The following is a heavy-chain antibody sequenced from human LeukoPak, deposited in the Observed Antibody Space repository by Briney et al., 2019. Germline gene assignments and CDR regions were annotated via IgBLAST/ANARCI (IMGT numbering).Heavy chain of an antibody. CDR1: GFTFSSYA. V-gene: IGHV3-23*01. D-gene: IGHD3-10*01. CDR2: ISGSGGST. Sequence: GGSLRLSCAASGFTFSSYAMSWVRQAPGKGLEWVSAISGSGGSTYYADSVKGRFTISRDNSKNTLYLQMNSLRAEDTAVYYCARETYYYGSGSYPHYYYMDVWGKGTTVTVSS. CDR3: ARETYYYGSGSYPHYYYMDV. J-gene: IGHJ6*03.